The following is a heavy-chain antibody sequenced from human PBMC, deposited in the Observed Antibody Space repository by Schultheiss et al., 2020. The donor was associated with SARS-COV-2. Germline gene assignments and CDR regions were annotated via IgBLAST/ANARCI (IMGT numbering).Heavy chain of an antibody. CDR3: ARGVGDY. J-gene: IGHJ4*02. D-gene: IGHD5/OR15-5a*01. Sequence: GGSLRLSCAASGFTFSSYWMHWVRQAPGKGLEWVSYISSDSVTRYAESVKGRFTISRDNAKNSLSLQMNSLRDEDTAVYYCARGVGDYWGQGALVTVSS. CDR1: GFTFSSYW. CDR2: ISSDSVTR. V-gene: IGHV3-48*02.